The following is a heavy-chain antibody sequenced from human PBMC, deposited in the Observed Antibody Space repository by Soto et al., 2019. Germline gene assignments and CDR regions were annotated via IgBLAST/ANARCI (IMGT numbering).Heavy chain of an antibody. Sequence: QVQLVQSGAEVKKPGASVKVSCKASGYTFTSYAMHWVRQAPGQRLEWMGWINAGNGNTKYSQKFQGRVTITRDTSASTAYMELSSLRSEATAVYYCARDPGYSHGYNWGPGTLGTVSS. D-gene: IGHD5-18*01. CDR2: INAGNGNT. CDR1: GYTFTSYA. CDR3: ARDPGYSHGYN. V-gene: IGHV1-3*01. J-gene: IGHJ4*02.